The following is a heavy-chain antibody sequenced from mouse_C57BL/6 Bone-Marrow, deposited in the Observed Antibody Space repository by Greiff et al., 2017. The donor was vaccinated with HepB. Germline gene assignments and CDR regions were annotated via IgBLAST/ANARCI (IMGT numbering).Heavy chain of an antibody. J-gene: IGHJ3*01. V-gene: IGHV1-15*01. CDR3: TRVNDGYYGVAY. D-gene: IGHD2-3*01. CDR2: IDPETGGT. Sequence: QVQLQQSGAELVRPGASVTLSCKASGYTFTDYEMHWVKQTPVHGLEWIGAIDPETGGTAYNQKFKGKAILTADKSSSTAYMELRSLTSEDSAVYYCTRVNDGYYGVAYWGQGTLVTVSA. CDR1: GYTFTDYE.